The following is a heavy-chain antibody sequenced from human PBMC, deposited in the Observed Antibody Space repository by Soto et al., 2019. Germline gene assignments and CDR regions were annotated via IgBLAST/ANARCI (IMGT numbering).Heavy chain of an antibody. V-gene: IGHV4-59*08. CDR1: GGSISSYY. J-gene: IGHJ6*03. Sequence: SETLSLTCTVSGGSISSYYWSWIRQPPGKGLEWIGYIYYSGSTNYNPSLKSRVTISVDTSKNQFSLKLSSVTAADTAVYYCARLPRLVCKGYYYMEDWGKATQVTV. CDR2: IYYSGST. CDR3: ARLPRLVCKGYYYMED.